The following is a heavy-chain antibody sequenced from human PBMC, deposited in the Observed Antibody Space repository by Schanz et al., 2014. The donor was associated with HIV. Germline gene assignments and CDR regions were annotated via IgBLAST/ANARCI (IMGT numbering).Heavy chain of an antibody. Sequence: QVQLVQSGGGWVMPGQSLRLSCAASGFPFSDYYMSWVRQAPGKGLEWLSYMSGSGRTFYYADSVKGRFTISRDNAKNSLYLQMNSLRDEDTAVYYCARDVSHDSSGHYSDYYYGMDVWGQGTTVTVSS. CDR3: ARDVSHDSSGHYSDYYYGMDV. CDR2: MSGSGRTF. V-gene: IGHV3-11*01. CDR1: GFPFSDYY. D-gene: IGHD3-22*01. J-gene: IGHJ6*02.